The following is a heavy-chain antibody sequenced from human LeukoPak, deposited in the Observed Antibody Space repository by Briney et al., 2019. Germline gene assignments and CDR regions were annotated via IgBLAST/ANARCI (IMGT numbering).Heavy chain of an antibody. CDR3: ARVITGSLTPYDY. V-gene: IGHV1-2*02. CDR2: INPNSGDT. D-gene: IGHD1-20*01. Sequence: GASVKVSCKASGYTFTGYYMHWVRQAPGQGLEWMGWINPNSGDTNYAQKFQGRVTMTRDTSISTAYMELSRLRSDDTAVYYCARVITGSLTPYDYWGQGTLVTVSS. J-gene: IGHJ4*02. CDR1: GYTFTGYY.